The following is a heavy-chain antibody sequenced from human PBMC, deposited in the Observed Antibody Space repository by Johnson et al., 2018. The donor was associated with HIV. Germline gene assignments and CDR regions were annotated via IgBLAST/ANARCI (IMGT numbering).Heavy chain of an antibody. Sequence: QVQLVESGGGVVQPGRSLRLSCAASGFTFSSYAMHWVRQAPGKGLEWVAVISYDGSNKYYADSVKGRFTSSRDNPKNTLYLQMNSLRAEDTAVYYCARADITYNYYDRSGYYYHDAFDMWGQGTEVTVSS. D-gene: IGHD3-22*01. J-gene: IGHJ3*02. CDR1: GFTFSSYA. CDR2: ISYDGSNK. V-gene: IGHV3-30*04. CDR3: ARADITYNYYDRSGYYYHDAFDM.